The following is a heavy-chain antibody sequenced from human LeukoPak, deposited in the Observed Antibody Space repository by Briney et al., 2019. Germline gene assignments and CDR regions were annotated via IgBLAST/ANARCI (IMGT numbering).Heavy chain of an antibody. CDR2: ISSSGSTI. CDR3: ARGGMEDDSSGYYEALDY. CDR1: GFTFSDYY. V-gene: IGHV3-11*01. J-gene: IGHJ4*02. D-gene: IGHD3-22*01. Sequence: GGSRRLSCAASGFTFSDYYMSWIRQAPGKGLEWVSYISSSGSTIYYADSVKGRFTISRDNAKNSLYLQMNSLRAEDTAVYYCARGGMEDDSSGYYEALDYWGQGTLVTVSS.